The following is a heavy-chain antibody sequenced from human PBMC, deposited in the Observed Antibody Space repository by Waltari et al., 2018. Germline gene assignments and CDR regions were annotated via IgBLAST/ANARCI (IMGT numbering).Heavy chain of an antibody. J-gene: IGHJ3*02. CDR1: GFPFTPYW. D-gene: IGHD3-10*01. CDR3: VRDMGRPDAFDI. CDR2: INGDGSTI. Sequence: EVQLVASGGGLVQPGGSLRLSCAASGFPFTPYWMRWVRQAPGKGLVWVSHINGDGSTIRYADSVKGRFTISRDNAKNTLYLQMSGLRAEDTAVYYCVRDMGRPDAFDIWGQGTMVTVSS. V-gene: IGHV3-74*01.